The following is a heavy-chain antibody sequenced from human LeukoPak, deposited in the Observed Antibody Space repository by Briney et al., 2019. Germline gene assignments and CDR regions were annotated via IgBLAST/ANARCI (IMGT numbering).Heavy chain of an antibody. CDR1: GFTFFSYA. D-gene: IGHD3-10*01. CDR3: AERGGQWFGDY. J-gene: IGHJ4*02. V-gene: IGHV3-23*01. CDR2: IISSGGST. Sequence: PGXALRLSCAASGFTFFSYAMSWGRRAPGKGVEWVSAIISSGGSTYYSDSVKGRFTISRDNSRDPLYLQMNSLRVDDTAVYYCAERGGQWFGDYWGQGTLVTVSS.